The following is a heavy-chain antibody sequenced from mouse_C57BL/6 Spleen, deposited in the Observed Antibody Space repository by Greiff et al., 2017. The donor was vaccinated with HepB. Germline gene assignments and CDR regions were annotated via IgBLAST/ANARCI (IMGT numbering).Heavy chain of an antibody. CDR2: IDPETGGT. V-gene: IGHV1-15*01. J-gene: IGHJ2*01. CDR3: TRFGYDKGY. Sequence: QVHVKQSGAELVRPGASVTLSCKASGYTFTDYEMHWVKQTPVHGLEWIGAIDPETGGTAYNQKFKGKAILTADKSSSTAYMELRSLTSEDSAVYYCTRFGYDKGYWGQGTTLTVSS. CDR1: GYTFTDYE. D-gene: IGHD2-2*01.